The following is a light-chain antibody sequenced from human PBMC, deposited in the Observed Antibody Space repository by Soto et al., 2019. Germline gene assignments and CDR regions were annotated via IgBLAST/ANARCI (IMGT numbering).Light chain of an antibody. CDR1: QSISSW. CDR2: DAS. CDR3: QQYDSYAWT. J-gene: IGKJ1*01. Sequence: DIQMTQSPSILSASVGDRVTITCRASQSISSWLAWYQQKPGKAPKLLIYDASSLESGVPSWFSGIGSGTEFPITITSLQPDDFATYYCQQYDSYAWTFGQGTKVEIK. V-gene: IGKV1-5*01.